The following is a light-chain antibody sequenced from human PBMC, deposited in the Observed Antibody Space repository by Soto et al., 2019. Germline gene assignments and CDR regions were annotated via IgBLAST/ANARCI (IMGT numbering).Light chain of an antibody. CDR1: QGINNY. V-gene: IGKV1-27*01. CDR3: QRYHSAPLT. Sequence: DIQMTQSPSSLSASVGDRVTIACRASQGINNYLAWYQQRPGKVPRLLIYAASTLHSDVPSRFSGSGFGTDFTLTISSLQPEDVATYYCQRYHSAPLTFGPGTKVNIK. CDR2: AAS. J-gene: IGKJ3*01.